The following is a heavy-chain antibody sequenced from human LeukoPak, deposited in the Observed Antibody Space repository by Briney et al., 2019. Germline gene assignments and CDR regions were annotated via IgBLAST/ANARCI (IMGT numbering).Heavy chain of an antibody. V-gene: IGHV3-74*03. Sequence: PGGSLRLSCAAHGFTFRKHWMDSVRQAPGRGLVWDSRINTVGSRTTYADSVEGRFTISRDNAENTLYLQMNSLRAEDTALYLCVRDGDDYTDNSPLDIWGQGTMVTVSS. CDR3: VRDGDDYTDNSPLDI. J-gene: IGHJ3*02. CDR2: INTVGSRT. CDR1: GFTFRKHW. D-gene: IGHD4-23*01.